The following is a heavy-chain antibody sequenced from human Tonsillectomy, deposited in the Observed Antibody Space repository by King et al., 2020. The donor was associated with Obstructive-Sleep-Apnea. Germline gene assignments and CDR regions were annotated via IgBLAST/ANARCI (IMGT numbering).Heavy chain of an antibody. CDR2: IFHSGST. J-gene: IGHJ4*02. CDR1: GDFISSIHW. Sequence: MQLQESGPGLVKPSGTLSLTCAVSGDFISSIHWWHWVRQPPGKALEWIGEIFHSGSTNYNPSLKSRVTISIDKSKKQFSLKLNSVTAADTAKYYCARKGTGSTAYYDYWGQGTLVTVSS. V-gene: IGHV4-4*02. CDR3: ARKGTGSTAYYDY. D-gene: IGHD3-22*01.